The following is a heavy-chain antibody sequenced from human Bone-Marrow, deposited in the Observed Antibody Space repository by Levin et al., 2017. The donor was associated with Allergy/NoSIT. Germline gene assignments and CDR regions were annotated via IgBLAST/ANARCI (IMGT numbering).Heavy chain of an antibody. CDR3: VREVAVTGQRDF. CDR1: GFSISQNY. J-gene: IGHJ4*02. V-gene: IGHV3-53*01. Sequence: SCAVSGFSISQNYMTWVRQAPGKGLEWISVIYKDGDTYYADSVKGRFTISRDISKNTVYLQVESLRGDDTAIYYCVREVAVTGQRDFWGQGILVTVSS. D-gene: IGHD1-14*01. CDR2: IYKDGDT.